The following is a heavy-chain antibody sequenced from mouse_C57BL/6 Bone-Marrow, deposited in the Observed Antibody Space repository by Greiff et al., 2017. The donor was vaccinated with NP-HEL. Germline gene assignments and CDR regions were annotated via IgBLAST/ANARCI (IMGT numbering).Heavy chain of an antibody. V-gene: IGHV1-50*01. J-gene: IGHJ3*01. CDR1: GYTFTSYW. Sequence: QVQLQQPGAELVKPGASVKLSCKASGYTFTSYWMQWVKQRPGQGLEWIGEIDPSDSYTNYNQKFKGKATLTVDTSSSTAYMQLSSLTSEDSAVYYGARGESYDYGSSYGYWGQGTLVTVSA. CDR2: IDPSDSYT. D-gene: IGHD1-1*01. CDR3: ARGESYDYGSSYGY.